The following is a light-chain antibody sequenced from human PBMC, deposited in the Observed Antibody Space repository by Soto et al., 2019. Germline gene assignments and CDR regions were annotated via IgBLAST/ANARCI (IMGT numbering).Light chain of an antibody. V-gene: IGKV3-20*01. CDR1: QTVSSSY. J-gene: IGKJ2*01. CDR2: GAS. CDR3: QQYSPSPMYT. Sequence: EIVLTQSPGTLSLSPGERATLSCRASQTVSSSYLAWYQQKPGQAPRLLIYGASTRATGIPGWFSGSASGTDFTLTISRLEPEDFAVYYCQQYSPSPMYTFGQGNNLEIK.